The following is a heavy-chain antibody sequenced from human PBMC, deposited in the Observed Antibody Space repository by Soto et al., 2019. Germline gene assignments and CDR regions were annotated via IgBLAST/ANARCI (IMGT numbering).Heavy chain of an antibody. Sequence: GGSLRLSCAASGFTFSSYAMSWVRQAPGKGLEWVSAISGSGGSTYYADSVKGRFTISRDNSKNTLYLQMNSLRAEDTAVYYCAKDRIASIATTFYYMDVWGKGTTVTVSS. CDR3: AKDRIASIATTFYYMDV. CDR1: GFTFSSYA. D-gene: IGHD6-6*01. V-gene: IGHV3-23*01. CDR2: ISGSGGST. J-gene: IGHJ6*03.